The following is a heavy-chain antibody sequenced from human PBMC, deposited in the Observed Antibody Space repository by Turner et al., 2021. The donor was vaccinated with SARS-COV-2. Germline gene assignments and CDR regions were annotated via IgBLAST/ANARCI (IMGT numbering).Heavy chain of an antibody. Sequence: QVQLQESGPGLVKPSATLSLTCTVSGGTISSYYWTWIRQPPGKGLEWIGYSYSSGGTNYNSSLKSRGTISVDTSKNQFSLKLGAVTAADTAVYYCARAWGSSWPSGGMDVWGQGTTVTVSS. D-gene: IGHD6-13*01. CDR1: GGTISSYY. V-gene: IGHV4-59*01. CDR3: ARAWGSSWPSGGMDV. CDR2: SYSSGGT. J-gene: IGHJ6*02.